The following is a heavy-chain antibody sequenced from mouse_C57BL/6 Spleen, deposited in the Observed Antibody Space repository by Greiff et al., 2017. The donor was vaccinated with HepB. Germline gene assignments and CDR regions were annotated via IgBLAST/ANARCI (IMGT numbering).Heavy chain of an antibody. CDR2: IDPENGDT. CDR3: TTYGSEGYFDV. Sequence: VQLQQSGAELVRPGASVKLSCTASGFNIKDDYMHWVKQRPEQGLEWIGWIDPENGDTEYASKFQGKATITADTSSNTAYLQLSSLTSEDTAVYYCTTYGSEGYFDVWGTGTTVTVSS. J-gene: IGHJ1*03. CDR1: GFNIKDDY. V-gene: IGHV14-4*01. D-gene: IGHD1-1*01.